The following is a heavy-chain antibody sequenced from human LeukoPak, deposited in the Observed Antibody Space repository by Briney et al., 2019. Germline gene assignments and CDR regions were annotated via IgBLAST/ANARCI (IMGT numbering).Heavy chain of an antibody. D-gene: IGHD3-10*01. V-gene: IGHV4-34*01. CDR1: GGSFSGYY. Sequence: PSETLSLTCAVYGGSFSGYYWSWIGQPPGKGLEWNGEINHCGSTNDNPSLKSRVTISVDTSKNQFSLKLSSVTAADTAVYYCARSYYYGSGSYDYWGQGTLVTVSS. J-gene: IGHJ4*02. CDR2: INHCGST. CDR3: ARSYYYGSGSYDY.